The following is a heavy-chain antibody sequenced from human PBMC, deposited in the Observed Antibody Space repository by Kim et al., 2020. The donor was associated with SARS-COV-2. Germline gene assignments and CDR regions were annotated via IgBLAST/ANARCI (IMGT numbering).Heavy chain of an antibody. J-gene: IGHJ5*02. Sequence: SETLSLTCAVYGGSFSGYYWSWIRQPPGKGLEWIGEINHSGSTNYNPSLKSRVTISVDTSKNQFSLKLSSVTAADTSVYYCSRGVPATATSRYCSGGSCSTYNWFDPWGQGTLVTVSS. CDR3: SRGVPATATSRYCSGGSCSTYNWFDP. V-gene: IGHV4-34*01. CDR1: GGSFSGYY. CDR2: INHSGST. D-gene: IGHD2-15*01.